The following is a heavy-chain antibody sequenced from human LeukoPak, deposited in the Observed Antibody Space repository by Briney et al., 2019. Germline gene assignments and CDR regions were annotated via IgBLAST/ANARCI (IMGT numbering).Heavy chain of an antibody. Sequence: PSETLSLTCTVSGGSINGYYWSWIRQPPGKGLEWIGYIYYGGSTDYNPSLKSRVTISKDTSKTQFSLRLSSVTAADTAVYYCARARLDSSGRFDYWGQGTLVTVSS. CDR2: IYYGGST. CDR3: ARARLDSSGRFDY. J-gene: IGHJ4*02. V-gene: IGHV4-59*01. CDR1: GGSINGYY. D-gene: IGHD3-22*01.